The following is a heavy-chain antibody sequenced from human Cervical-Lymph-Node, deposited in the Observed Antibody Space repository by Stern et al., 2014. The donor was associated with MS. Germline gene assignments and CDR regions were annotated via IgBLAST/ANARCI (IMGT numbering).Heavy chain of an antibody. CDR1: GG. CDR3: ARGGGDTWFDP. Sequence: QVQLVESGAEVKKPGSSVKVSCKASGGISWVRQAPGQGLEWMGGVIPFVGTSNYAQKFQGRVTITADTATNTAYLELNSLRVDDPAVYYCARGGGDTWFDPWGQGTLVTVSS. CDR2: VIPFVGTS. J-gene: IGHJ5*02. V-gene: IGHV1-69*06. D-gene: IGHD3-16*01.